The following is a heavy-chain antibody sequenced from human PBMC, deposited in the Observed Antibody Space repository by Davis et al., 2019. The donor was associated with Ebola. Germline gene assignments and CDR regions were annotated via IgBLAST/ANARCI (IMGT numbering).Heavy chain of an antibody. CDR3: ARGRRLLGYYYYGMDV. CDR1: GGSSSGYY. CDR2: INHSGST. D-gene: IGHD3-22*01. J-gene: IGHJ6*02. V-gene: IGHV4-34*01. Sequence: SETLSLTCAVYGGSSSGYYWSWIRQPPGKGLEWIGEINHSGSTNYNPSLKSRVTISVDTSKNQFSLKLSSVTAADTAVFYCARGRRLLGYYYYGMDVWGQGTTVTVSS.